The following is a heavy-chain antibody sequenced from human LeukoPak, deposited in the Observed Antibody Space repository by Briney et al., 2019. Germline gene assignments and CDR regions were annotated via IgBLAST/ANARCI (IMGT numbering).Heavy chain of an antibody. D-gene: IGHD2-15*01. CDR2: IKSKTDGGTT. Sequence: GGSLRLSCAASGFIFTNAWMSWVRLAPGKGLEWVGRIKSKTDGGTTGYAAPVKGRVTISRDDSKSAVYLQMNSLKVEDTAVYYCATQAYCSRGTCAGYDYWGRGTLVTVSS. V-gene: IGHV3-15*01. CDR1: GFIFTNAW. CDR3: ATQAYCSRGTCAGYDY. J-gene: IGHJ4*02.